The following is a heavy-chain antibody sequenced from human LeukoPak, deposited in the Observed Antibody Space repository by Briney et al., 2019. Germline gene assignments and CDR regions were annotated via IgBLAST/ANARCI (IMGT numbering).Heavy chain of an antibody. D-gene: IGHD3-10*01. CDR3: ARDNGVVRGVNHPNDAFDI. Sequence: ASVKVSCKASGYTFSNYYMHWVRQAPGQALEWMGIINPTGGETTYGQKFQGRVTMTRDTSTSTVYMELSSLRSEDTAVYYCARDNGVVRGVNHPNDAFDIWGEGTMVTVPS. J-gene: IGHJ3*02. CDR2: INPTGGET. V-gene: IGHV1-46*01. CDR1: GYTFSNYY.